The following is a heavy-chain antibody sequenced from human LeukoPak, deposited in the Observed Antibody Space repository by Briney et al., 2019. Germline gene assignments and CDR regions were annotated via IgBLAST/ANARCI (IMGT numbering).Heavy chain of an antibody. CDR1: GFTFSTYA. D-gene: IGHD3-22*01. Sequence: GGSLRLSCAASGFTFSTYAMSWVRQAPGKGLEWVSGISGSAGSTYYADSVKGRFTISRDNSKNTLYLQMNSLRAEDTAVYYCAKDKTYYYDSSGHYPKFDYWGQGTLVSVSS. CDR3: AKDKTYYYDSSGHYPKFDY. CDR2: ISGSAGST. J-gene: IGHJ4*02. V-gene: IGHV3-23*01.